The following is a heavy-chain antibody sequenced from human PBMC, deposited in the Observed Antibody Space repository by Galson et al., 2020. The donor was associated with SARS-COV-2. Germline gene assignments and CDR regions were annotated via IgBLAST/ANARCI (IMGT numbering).Heavy chain of an antibody. CDR3: ARAPNLGFSSGWYLY. D-gene: IGHD6-19*01. CDR1: GGSFTGYY. Sequence: ETSETLSLTCAVYGGSFTGYYWTWIRQSPGKGLEWIGDINQNGRVNYNPSLVSRVTISLDASKNQFSLNLLSVTAADTAVYYCARAPNLGFSSGWYLYWGQGTLVTVSS. J-gene: IGHJ4*02. CDR2: INQNGRV. V-gene: IGHV4-34*01.